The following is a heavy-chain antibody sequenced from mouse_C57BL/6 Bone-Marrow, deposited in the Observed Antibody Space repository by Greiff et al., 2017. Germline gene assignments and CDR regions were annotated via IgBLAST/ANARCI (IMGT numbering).Heavy chain of an antibody. CDR1: GYTFTSYG. CDR2: IYPRSGNT. J-gene: IGHJ3*01. V-gene: IGHV1-81*01. CDR3: ARSRAYRSYAY. Sequence: QVQLQQSGAELARPGASVKLSCKASGYTFTSYGISWVKQRTGQGLEWIGEIYPRSGNTYYNEKFKGKATLTADKSSSTAYMELRSLTSEDSAVXFCARSRAYRSYAYWGQGTLVTVSA. D-gene: IGHD2-5*01.